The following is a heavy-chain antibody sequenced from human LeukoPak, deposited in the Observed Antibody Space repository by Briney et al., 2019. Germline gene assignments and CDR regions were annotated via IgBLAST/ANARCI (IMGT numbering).Heavy chain of an antibody. CDR2: ITSSTSSSNSYI. CDR3: ARERNFDWLSSFDH. CDR1: GFTFSTYC. V-gene: IGHV3-21*01. Sequence: GGSLRLSCAASGFTFSTYCMNWVRQAPGKGLEWVSSITSSTSSSNSYIYYADSVKGRFTISRDNAKNSLYLQMNSLRAEDTAVYYCARERNFDWLSSFDHWGQGTLVTVSS. J-gene: IGHJ4*02. D-gene: IGHD3-9*01.